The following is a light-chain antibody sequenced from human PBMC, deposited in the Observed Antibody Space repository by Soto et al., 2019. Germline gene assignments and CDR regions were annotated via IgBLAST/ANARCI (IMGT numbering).Light chain of an antibody. V-gene: IGLV1-44*01. CDR1: SSNIGSNT. CDR2: SNN. CDR3: AAWDDSLNGVV. J-gene: IGLJ2*01. Sequence: QSVLTQPPSASGPPGQRVTLSCSGSSSNIGSNTVNWYQQLPGTAPKLLIYSNNQRPSGVPDRFSGSKSGTSASLAISGLQSEDEADYYCAAWDDSLNGVVFGGGTKVTVL.